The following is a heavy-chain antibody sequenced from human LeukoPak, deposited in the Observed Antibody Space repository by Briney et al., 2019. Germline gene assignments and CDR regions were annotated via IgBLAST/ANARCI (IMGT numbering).Heavy chain of an antibody. CDR3: ARHIGSSWLDAFDI. J-gene: IGHJ3*02. Sequence: PSETLSLTCTVSGGSIRSYCWSWIRQPPGKGLEWIGYMYYSGSSNYNPSLKGRVTIVVDTSKNRFSLNLSSVTAADTAVYYCARHIGSSWLDAFDIWGQGTMVTVSS. D-gene: IGHD6-13*01. V-gene: IGHV4-59*08. CDR2: MYYSGSS. CDR1: GGSIRSYC.